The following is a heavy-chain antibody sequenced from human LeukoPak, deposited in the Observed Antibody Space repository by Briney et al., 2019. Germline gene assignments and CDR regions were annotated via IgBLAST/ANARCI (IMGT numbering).Heavy chain of an antibody. V-gene: IGHV3-21*01. CDR2: ISSSSSYI. D-gene: IGHD4-23*01. CDR1: GFTFSSYS. Sequence: GGSLRLSCAASGFTFSSYSMNWVRQAPGKGLEWVSSISSSSSYIYYADSVKGRFTISRDNAKNSLYLQMNSLRAEDTAVYYCARDGITPRTLTKQGWAYWGQGTLVTVSS. J-gene: IGHJ4*02. CDR3: ARDGITPRTLTKQGWAY.